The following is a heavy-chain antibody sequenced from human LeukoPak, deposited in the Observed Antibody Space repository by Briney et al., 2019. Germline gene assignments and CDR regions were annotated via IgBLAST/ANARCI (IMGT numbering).Heavy chain of an antibody. CDR1: GGSISSSSYY. Sequence: SETLSLTCTVSGGSISSSSYYWGWIRQPPGKGLEWIGSIYYSGSTYYNPSLKSRVTISVDTSKNQFSLKLSSVTAADTAAYYCARGRGVINYFDYWGQGTLVTVSS. V-gene: IGHV4-39*07. CDR2: IYYSGST. J-gene: IGHJ4*02. D-gene: IGHD2-21*01. CDR3: ARGRGVINYFDY.